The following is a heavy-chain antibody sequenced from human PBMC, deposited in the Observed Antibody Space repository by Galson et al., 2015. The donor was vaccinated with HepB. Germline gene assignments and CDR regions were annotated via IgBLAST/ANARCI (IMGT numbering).Heavy chain of an antibody. CDR3: AKQVWDSSGYLVDLSLDY. CDR2: ISYDGSNK. D-gene: IGHD3-22*01. J-gene: IGHJ4*02. Sequence: SLRLSCAASGFTFSSYGMHWVRQAPGKGLEWVAVISYDGSNKYYADSVKGRFTISRDNSKNTLYLQMNSLRAEDTAVYYCAKQVWDSSGYLVDLSLDYWGQGTLVTVSS. V-gene: IGHV3-30*18. CDR1: GFTFSSYG.